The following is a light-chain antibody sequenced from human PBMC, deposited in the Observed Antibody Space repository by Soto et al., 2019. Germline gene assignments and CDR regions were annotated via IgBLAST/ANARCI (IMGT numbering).Light chain of an antibody. V-gene: IGKV2-24*01. J-gene: IGKJ2*01. Sequence: DFVMTQTPLSSPVTLGQPASISCRCSQSLVHSDGNTYLSWLHQRPGQPPRLLIYMISIRFSGVPDRFSGSGAGTDFTLKISRVEAEDVGVYYCMQATQPYTVGQGTKLEIK. CDR3: MQATQPYT. CDR2: MIS. CDR1: QSLVHSDGNTY.